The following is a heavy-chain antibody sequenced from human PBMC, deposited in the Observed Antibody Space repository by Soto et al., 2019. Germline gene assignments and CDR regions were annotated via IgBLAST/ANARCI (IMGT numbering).Heavy chain of an antibody. V-gene: IGHV3-66*01. CDR3: ARDSLPGTRTWADH. D-gene: IGHD1-26*01. J-gene: IGHJ4*02. Sequence: EVQLVESGGGLVQPGESLRLSCAASGFTVSSKYMSWVRQAPGKGLEWVSILYMRGSTFYADSVKGRFTISRDTSKNTLYLQMDHLTVQDTAMYYCARDSLPGTRTWADHWGQGTLVTVSS. CDR1: GFTVSSKY. CDR2: LYMRGST.